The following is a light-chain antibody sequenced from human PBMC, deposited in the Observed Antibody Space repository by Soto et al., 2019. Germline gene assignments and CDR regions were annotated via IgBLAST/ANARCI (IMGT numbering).Light chain of an antibody. CDR2: EVN. CDR3: SSFAGTTNFGV. CDR1: TGDIGSYDY. Sequence: QSVLSQPPSASGSPGQSVTISCTGTTGDIGSYDYVSWYQQHPGKAPKLIIYEVNRRPSGVPDRFSGSKSGNTASLTVSGLQAEDEADYYCSSFAGTTNFGVFGTGTKLTVL. J-gene: IGLJ1*01. V-gene: IGLV2-8*01.